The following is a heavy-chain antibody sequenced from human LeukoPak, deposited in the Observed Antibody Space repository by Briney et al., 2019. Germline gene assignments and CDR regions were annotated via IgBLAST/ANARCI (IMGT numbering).Heavy chain of an antibody. V-gene: IGHV3-30*18. CDR1: GFTFSSYG. Sequence: PGGSLRLSCAASGFTFSSYGMHWVRQAPGKGLEWVAVISYDGSNKYYADSVKGRFTISRDNSKNTLYLHMNSLRAEDTAVYYCAKEKYDSSGHGVYYFDYWGQGTLVTVSS. CDR3: AKEKYDSSGHGVYYFDY. CDR2: ISYDGSNK. D-gene: IGHD3-22*01. J-gene: IGHJ4*02.